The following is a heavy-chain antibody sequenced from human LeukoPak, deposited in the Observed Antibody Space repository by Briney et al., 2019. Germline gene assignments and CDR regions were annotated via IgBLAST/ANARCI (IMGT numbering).Heavy chain of an antibody. Sequence: SQTLSLTCTVSGGSISSYYWSWIRQPPGKGLEWIGYIYYSGSTNYNPSLKSRVTISVDTSKNQFSLKLSSVTAADTAVYYCASPGGWRYSFAYWGQGTRSPSPQ. CDR1: GGSISSYY. J-gene: IGHJ4*02. CDR2: IYYSGST. D-gene: IGHD6-19*01. CDR3: ASPGGWRYSFAY. V-gene: IGHV4-59*08.